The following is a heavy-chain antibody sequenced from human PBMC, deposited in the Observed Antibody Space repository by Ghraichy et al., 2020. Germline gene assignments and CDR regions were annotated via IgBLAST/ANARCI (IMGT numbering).Heavy chain of an antibody. CDR3: AKLRYFDWFPAVYRNWFDP. CDR1: GFTFSSYA. CDR2: ISGSGGST. J-gene: IGHJ5*02. D-gene: IGHD3-9*01. Sequence: GGSLRLSCAASGFTFSSYAMSWVRQAPGKGLEWVSAISGSGGSTYYADSVKGRFTISRDNSKNTLYLQMNSLRAEDTAVYYCAKLRYFDWFPAVYRNWFDPWGQGTLVTVSS. V-gene: IGHV3-23*01.